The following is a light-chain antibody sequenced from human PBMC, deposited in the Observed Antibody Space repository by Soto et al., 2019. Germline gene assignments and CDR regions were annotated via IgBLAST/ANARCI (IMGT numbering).Light chain of an antibody. CDR1: QSISSY. V-gene: IGKV1-39*01. CDR3: QQSHSTPMT. Sequence: IQMTQSPSSLSASVGDRVTITCRASQSISSYLNWYQQKPGKAPKLLIYDASSLQSGVPSRCSGSGSGTDFTLNISSLQPEDFATYYCQQSHSTPMTFGQGTRLEIK. CDR2: DAS. J-gene: IGKJ5*01.